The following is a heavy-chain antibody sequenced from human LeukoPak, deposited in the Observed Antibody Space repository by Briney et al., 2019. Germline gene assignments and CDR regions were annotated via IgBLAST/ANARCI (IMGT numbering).Heavy chain of an antibody. D-gene: IGHD4-11*01. CDR1: GFTFSSYS. CDR3: ARGNSDYDHDY. CDR2: ISTTSRYI. J-gene: IGHJ4*02. V-gene: IGHV3-21*01. Sequence: GGSLRLSCAASGFTFSSYSMNWVRQAPGKGLEWVSSISTTSRYIYYADSVKGRFTVSRDNAKNLLSLQMNSLRAEDTAVYYCARGNSDYDHDYWGQGTLVTVSS.